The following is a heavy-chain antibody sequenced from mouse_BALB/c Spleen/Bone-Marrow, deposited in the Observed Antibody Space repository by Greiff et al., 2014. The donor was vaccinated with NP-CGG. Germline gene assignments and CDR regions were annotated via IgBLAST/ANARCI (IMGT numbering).Heavy chain of an antibody. CDR1: GYAFNSSW. V-gene: IGHV1-82*01. CDR2: IFPGDGDT. D-gene: IGHD1-3*01. CDR3: ARLGYSGY. J-gene: IGHJ2*01. Sequence: LEESGPELVKPGASVKISCKASGYAFNSSWMNWVKQRPGQGLEWIGRIFPGDGDTNYDGKFRGKATLTADKSSNTAYMQLSSLTSVDSAVYFCARLGYSGYWGQGTALTVSS.